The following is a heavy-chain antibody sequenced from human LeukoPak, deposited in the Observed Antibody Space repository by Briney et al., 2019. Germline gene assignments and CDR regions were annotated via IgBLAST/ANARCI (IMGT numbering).Heavy chain of an antibody. D-gene: IGHD4-17*01. V-gene: IGHV3-33*01. CDR3: ARGPNYGDYDWAFDI. CDR1: GFTFSSYG. CDR2: IWYDGSNK. J-gene: IGHJ3*02. Sequence: PGGSLRLSCAASGFTFSSYGMHWVRQAPGKGLEWVAVIWYDGSNKYYADSVKGRFTISRDNSKNTLYLQMNSLRAEDTAVYYCARGPNYGDYDWAFDIWGQGTMVTVSS.